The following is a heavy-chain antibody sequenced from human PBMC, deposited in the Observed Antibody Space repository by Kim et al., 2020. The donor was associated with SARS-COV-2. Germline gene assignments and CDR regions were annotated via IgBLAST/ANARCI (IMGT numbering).Heavy chain of an antibody. CDR1: GFTFSSYA. Sequence: GGSLRLSCSASGFTFSSYAMHWVRQAPGKGLEYVSAISSNGGSTYYADSVKGRFTISRDNSKNTLYLQMSSLRAEDTAVYYCVKGDDFWSGYCDYWGQGTLVTVSS. D-gene: IGHD3-3*01. V-gene: IGHV3-64D*09. CDR2: ISSNGGST. J-gene: IGHJ4*02. CDR3: VKGDDFWSGYCDY.